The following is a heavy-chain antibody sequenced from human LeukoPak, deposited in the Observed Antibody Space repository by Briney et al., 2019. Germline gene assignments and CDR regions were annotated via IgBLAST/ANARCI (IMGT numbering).Heavy chain of an antibody. CDR3: ARDDGVNFDY. D-gene: IGHD1-1*01. J-gene: IGHJ4*02. CDR1: GYTFTTYW. CDR2: IYPDDSDT. Sequence: GESLKIYCKGSGYTFTTYWIGWVREVPGKGLEWMGSIYPDDSDTRYSSSFQGQVTISADKSITTAYLRWSSLKASDTAMYYCARDDGVNFDYWGPGTLVTVSS. V-gene: IGHV5-51*01.